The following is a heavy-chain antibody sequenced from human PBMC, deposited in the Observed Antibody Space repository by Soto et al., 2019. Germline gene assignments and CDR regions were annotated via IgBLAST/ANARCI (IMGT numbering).Heavy chain of an antibody. V-gene: IGHV3-23*01. D-gene: IGHD1-1*01. Sequence: EVQLLESGGGLVQPGGSLRLSCAASGFTFSSYGMTWVRQAPGKGLEWVSFSSATGAGTYYADSVKGRFTISRDNSKNTLYLQMTSLRADDTAVYYCAKVMYTWNDVAAFDSWGQGTLVTVSS. CDR3: AKVMYTWNDVAAFDS. CDR2: SSATGAGT. CDR1: GFTFSSYG. J-gene: IGHJ4*02.